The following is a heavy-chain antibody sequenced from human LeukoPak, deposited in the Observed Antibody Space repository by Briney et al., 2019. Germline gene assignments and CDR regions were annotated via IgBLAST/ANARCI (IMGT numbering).Heavy chain of an antibody. Sequence: SETLSLTCTVSGGSISSYYWSWIRQPPGKGLEWIGNIYYSGSTNYNPSLKSRVTISIDTSKNQFSLKVSSVTAADTAVYYCARAHSSGWPHMFDPWGQGTLVTVPS. CDR2: IYYSGST. CDR1: GGSISSYY. J-gene: IGHJ5*02. V-gene: IGHV4-59*01. CDR3: ARAHSSGWPHMFDP. D-gene: IGHD6-19*01.